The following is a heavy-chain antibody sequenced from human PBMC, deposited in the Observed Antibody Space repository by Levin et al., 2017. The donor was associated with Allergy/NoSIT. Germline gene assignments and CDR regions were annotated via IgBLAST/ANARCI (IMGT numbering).Heavy chain of an antibody. D-gene: IGHD5-12*01. CDR2: IWDDGYKK. CDR3: ARVLRFYYYYYMDV. J-gene: IGHJ6*03. Sequence: LSLTCAASGFTFSSYGMHWVRQAPGKGLEWVAVIWDDGYKKYYADSVKGRFTISRDNSKNSLYLQMNSVRAEDTAVYYCARVLRFYYYYYMDVWGKGTTVTVSS. CDR1: GFTFSSYG. V-gene: IGHV3-33*01.